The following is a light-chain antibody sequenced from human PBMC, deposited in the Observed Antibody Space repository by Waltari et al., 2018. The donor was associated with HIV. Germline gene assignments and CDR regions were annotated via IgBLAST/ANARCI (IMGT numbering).Light chain of an antibody. J-gene: IGLJ2*01. CDR1: GNDVGGYNY. CDR3: SSYAGSAVV. Sequence: QSALTQPPSASGSPGQSVTISCTGTGNDVGGYNYVSWYQLHPGKARKLLIYDVTKRPSGFHARFSCSEAGNTAALAVSGLQGDDESDYYCSSYAGSAVVFGGETKRTVL. CDR2: DVT. V-gene: IGLV2-8*01.